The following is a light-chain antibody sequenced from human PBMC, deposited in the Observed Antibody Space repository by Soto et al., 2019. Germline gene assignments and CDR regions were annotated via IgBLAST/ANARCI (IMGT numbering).Light chain of an antibody. J-gene: IGKJ1*01. Sequence: DIVTTQSPLSLPVTPGEPASISCRSSQSLLHKTGYNYLDWYLQKPGRSPQLLIYLGSNRASGVPDRFRGSGSVTDFTLKISRVEAEDVGVYYCMQALESPWTFGHGTKVEI. CDR1: QSLLHKTGYNY. CDR2: LGS. CDR3: MQALESPWT. V-gene: IGKV2-28*01.